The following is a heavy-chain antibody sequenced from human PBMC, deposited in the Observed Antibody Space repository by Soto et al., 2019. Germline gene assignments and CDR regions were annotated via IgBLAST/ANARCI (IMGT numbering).Heavy chain of an antibody. Sequence: SETLSLTCTVSGVSISSSSYYWGWIRQPPGKGLEWIGSIYYSGSTYYNPSLKSRVTISVDTSKNQFSLKLSSVTAADTAVYYCARHLSGSYWGVGYYYGMDVWGQGTTVTVSS. J-gene: IGHJ6*02. D-gene: IGHD1-26*01. CDR3: ARHLSGSYWGVGYYYGMDV. CDR1: GVSISSSSYY. CDR2: IYYSGST. V-gene: IGHV4-39*01.